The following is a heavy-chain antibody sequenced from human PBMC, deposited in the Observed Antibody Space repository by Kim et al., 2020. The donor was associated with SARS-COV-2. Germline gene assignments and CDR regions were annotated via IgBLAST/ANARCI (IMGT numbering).Heavy chain of an antibody. CDR2: INSPARTI. J-gene: IGHJ3*02. D-gene: IGHD3-22*01. Sequence: GGSLRLSCAASGFTFSTSEMNWVRQATGKGLEWVSYINSPARTIFYADSVKGRFTISRDNAKNSLYLQMNSLRADDTAVYYCARERSDRAFDIWGQGTVVTVSS. CDR3: ARERSDRAFDI. V-gene: IGHV3-48*03. CDR1: GFTFSTSE.